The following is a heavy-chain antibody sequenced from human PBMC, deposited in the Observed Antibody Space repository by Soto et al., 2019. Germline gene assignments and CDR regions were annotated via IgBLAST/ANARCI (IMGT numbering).Heavy chain of an antibody. D-gene: IGHD6-19*01. J-gene: IGHJ3*02. Sequence: QVQLQESGPGLVKSSETLSLTCTVSGGSISNSYWSWIRQPPGKGLEWIGFIFRTGSTNYNPSVXXXXXXXXXXXXXXXXXXXXXXXXXXXXXYYCARPSKEWLANDAFDIWGQGTXVTVSS. CDR3: ARPSKEWLANDAFDI. V-gene: IGHV4-4*08. CDR1: GGSISNSY. CDR2: IFRTGST.